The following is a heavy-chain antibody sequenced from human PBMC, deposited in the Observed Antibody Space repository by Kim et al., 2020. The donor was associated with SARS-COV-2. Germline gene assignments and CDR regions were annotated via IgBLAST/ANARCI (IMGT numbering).Heavy chain of an antibody. D-gene: IGHD3-9*01. CDR3: AKDLDRYFDWFQYYYGMDV. CDR2: ISGSGGST. V-gene: IGHV3-23*01. CDR1: GFTFSSYA. J-gene: IGHJ6*02. Sequence: GRSLRLSCAASGFTFSSYAMSWVRQAPGKGLEWVSAISGSGGSTYYADSVKGRFTISRDNSKNTLYLQMNSLRAEDTAVYYCAKDLDRYFDWFQYYYGMDVWGQGTTVTVSS.